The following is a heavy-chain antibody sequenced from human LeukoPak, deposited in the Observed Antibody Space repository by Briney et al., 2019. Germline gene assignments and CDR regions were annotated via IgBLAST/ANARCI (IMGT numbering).Heavy chain of an antibody. CDR2: IYYSGST. CDR3: ARDSLRAHYFEY. J-gene: IGHJ4*02. Sequence: PSETLSLTCIVSGGSISSDYWSWIRQPPGKGLEWIGHIYYSGSTNRSPSLESRVTISLDTSKNQFSLRLTSVTAADTAVYYCARDSLRAHYFEYWGQGILVTVSS. CDR1: GGSISSDY. V-gene: IGHV4-59*01.